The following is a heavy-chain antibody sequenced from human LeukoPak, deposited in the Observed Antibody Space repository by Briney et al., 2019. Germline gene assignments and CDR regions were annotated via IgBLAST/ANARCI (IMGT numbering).Heavy chain of an antibody. CDR1: GFTFSGHS. Sequence: GGSLRLSCTASGFTFSGHSMNWVRQAPGKGLEWVSYIMSTGSVTSYADSVKGRSTISRDNAKNSLSLQMNGLRDEDTAVYYCAGRYFQYWGQGTLVTVSS. J-gene: IGHJ1*01. V-gene: IGHV3-48*02. D-gene: IGHD1-26*01. CDR2: IMSTGSVT. CDR3: AGRYFQY.